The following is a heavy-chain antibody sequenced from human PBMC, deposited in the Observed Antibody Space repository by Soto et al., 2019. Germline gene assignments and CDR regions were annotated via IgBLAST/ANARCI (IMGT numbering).Heavy chain of an antibody. CDR2: IKQDGSEK. D-gene: IGHD3-3*01. J-gene: IGHJ4*02. CDR3: ARDSTPYYDFWSGYWDY. Sequence: GGSLRLSCAASGFTFSSYLMSWVRQAPGKGLEWVANIKQDGSEKYYVDSVKGRFTISRDNAKNSLYLQMNSLRAEDTAVYYCARDSTPYYDFWSGYWDYWSQGTLVTVSS. V-gene: IGHV3-7*01. CDR1: GFTFSSYL.